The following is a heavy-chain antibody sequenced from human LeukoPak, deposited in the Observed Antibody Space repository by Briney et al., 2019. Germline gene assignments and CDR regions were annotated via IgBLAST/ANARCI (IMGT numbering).Heavy chain of an antibody. CDR3: AAVAGITMLRGDY. V-gene: IGHV1-58*01. CDR2: IVVGSGNT. Sequence: SVTVSFMASGFIFTHSAVQWLRQARGQRLAGIGWIVVGSGNTNYPQKFQERVTITRDMSTSTACMELSSLRSEDTGVYYCAAVAGITMLRGDYWGQGTLVTVSS. D-gene: IGHD3-10*01. CDR1: GFIFTHSA. J-gene: IGHJ4*02.